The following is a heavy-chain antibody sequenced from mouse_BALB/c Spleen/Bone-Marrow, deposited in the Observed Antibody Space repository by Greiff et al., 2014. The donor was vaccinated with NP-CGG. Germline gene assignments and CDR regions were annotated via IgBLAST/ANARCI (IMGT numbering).Heavy chain of an antibody. Sequence: QVRLKQLGPGLVQPSQRLSITCKVSGFSLNSYGVHWVRQSPGKGLEWLGVIWRGGSTDYNAAFMSRLSITKDNSKSQVFFKMNSLQADDTAIYYCAKAVRQGYYYAMDYWGQGTSVTVSS. D-gene: IGHD2-14*01. CDR2: IWRGGST. J-gene: IGHJ4*01. CDR1: GFSLNSYG. V-gene: IGHV2-5*01. CDR3: AKAVRQGYYYAMDY.